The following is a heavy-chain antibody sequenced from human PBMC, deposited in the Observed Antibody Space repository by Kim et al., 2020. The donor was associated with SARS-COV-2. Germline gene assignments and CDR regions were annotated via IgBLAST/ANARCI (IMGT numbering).Heavy chain of an antibody. Sequence: SETLSLTCTVSGGSISSSSYYWGWIRQPPGKGLEWIGSIYYSGSTYYNPSLKSRVTISVDTSKNQFSLKLSSVTAADTAVYYCARRGTMVRGVIFAFDIWGQGTMVTVSS. CDR2: IYYSGST. D-gene: IGHD3-10*01. CDR3: ARRGTMVRGVIFAFDI. CDR1: GGSISSSSYY. J-gene: IGHJ3*02. V-gene: IGHV4-39*01.